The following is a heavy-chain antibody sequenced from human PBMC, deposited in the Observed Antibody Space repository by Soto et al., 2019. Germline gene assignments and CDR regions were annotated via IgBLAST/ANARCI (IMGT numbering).Heavy chain of an antibody. J-gene: IGHJ4*02. CDR1: GFTVSSNY. Sequence: EVQLVESGGGLIQPGGSLRLSCAASGFTVSSNYMSWVRQAPGKGLEWVSVIYSGGSTYYADSVKGRFTISRDNSKNTLYFQMNSLRAEDTAVYYCARDAIYDFWSGPSYFDYWGQGTLVTVSS. CDR3: ARDAIYDFWSGPSYFDY. V-gene: IGHV3-53*01. D-gene: IGHD3-3*01. CDR2: IYSGGST.